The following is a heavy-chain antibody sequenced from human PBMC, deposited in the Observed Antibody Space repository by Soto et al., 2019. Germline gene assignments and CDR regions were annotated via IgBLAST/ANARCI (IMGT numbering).Heavy chain of an antibody. CDR2: IYNGGST. D-gene: IGHD3-3*01. V-gene: IGHV4-30-4*01. CDR3: ARAPVGLDTISYFDY. Sequence: SETLSLTCTVSGDSVSSVGFHWAWLRRPPGKGLEWIGYIYNGGSTYYRPSLESRMHMPLDATRNHYSLRLTSVTAADTAVYFCARAPVGLDTISYFDYWGQGKLVTVSS. CDR1: GDSVSSVGFH. J-gene: IGHJ4*02.